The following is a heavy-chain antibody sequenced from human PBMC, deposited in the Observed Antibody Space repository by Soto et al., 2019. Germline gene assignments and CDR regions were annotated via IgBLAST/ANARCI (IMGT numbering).Heavy chain of an antibody. CDR2: INPSGGST. Sequence: ASVKVSCKASGYTFPSYYIHWVRQAPGQGLEWMGIINPSGGSTSYEQKFQGRGTMTRDTSTSTVYMELSSLRSEENAVYYCARDLYYYDSGDKDVWAHGTTDGVSS. CDR3: ARDLYYYDSGDKDV. V-gene: IGHV1-46*01. J-gene: IGHJ6*02. CDR1: GYTFPSYY. D-gene: IGHD3-22*01.